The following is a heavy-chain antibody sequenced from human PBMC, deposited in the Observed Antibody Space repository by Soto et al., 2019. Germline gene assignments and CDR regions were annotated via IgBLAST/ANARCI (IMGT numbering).Heavy chain of an antibody. V-gene: IGHV4-4*02. J-gene: IGHJ4*02. D-gene: IGHD1-1*01. Sequence: SETLSLTCAVSGGSISSSNWWSWVRQPPGKGLEWIGEIYHSGSTNYNPSLKSRVTISVDKSKNQFSLKLSSVTAADTAVYYCARDFVFSWNDVPYYFDYWGQGTLVTVSS. CDR1: GGSISSSNW. CDR3: ARDFVFSWNDVPYYFDY. CDR2: IYHSGST.